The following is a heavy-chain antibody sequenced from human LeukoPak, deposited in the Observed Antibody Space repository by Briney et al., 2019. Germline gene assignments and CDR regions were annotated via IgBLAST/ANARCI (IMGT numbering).Heavy chain of an antibody. V-gene: IGHV3-23*01. CDR1: GFTFSSYA. CDR3: AKAGVTFGGELDAFDI. CDR2: ISGSGGST. D-gene: IGHD3-16*01. J-gene: IGHJ3*02. Sequence: GGSLRLSCAASGFTFSSYAMSRVRQAPGKGLEWVSAISGSGGSTYYADSVKGRFTISRDNSKNTLYLQMNSLRAEDTAVYYCAKAGVTFGGELDAFDIWGQGTMVTVSS.